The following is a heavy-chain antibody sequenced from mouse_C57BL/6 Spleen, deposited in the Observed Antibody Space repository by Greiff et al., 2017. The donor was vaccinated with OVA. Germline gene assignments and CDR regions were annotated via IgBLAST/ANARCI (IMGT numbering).Heavy chain of an antibody. CDR1: GFSLTSYG. CDR2: IWSGGST. CDR3: ATHYYGSSSWFAY. V-gene: IGHV2-2*01. J-gene: IGHJ3*01. D-gene: IGHD1-1*01. Sequence: QVQLQQSGPGLVQPSQSLSITCTVSGFSLTSYGVHWVRQSPGKGLEWLGVIWSGGSTDDNAAFISRLSISKDNSKSQVFFKMNSLQADDTAIYYCATHYYGSSSWFAYWGQGTLVTVSA.